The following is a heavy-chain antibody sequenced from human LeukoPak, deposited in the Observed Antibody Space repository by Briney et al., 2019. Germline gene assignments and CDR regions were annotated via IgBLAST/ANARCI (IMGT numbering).Heavy chain of an antibody. J-gene: IGHJ6*02. V-gene: IGHV3-33*01. CDR3: AREPPFGRSPGMDV. CDR2: IRYDGSNK. CDR1: GFTFSSYG. D-gene: IGHD3-16*01. Sequence: GGSLRLSCAASGFTFSSYGMHWVRQAPGKGLEWVAVIRYDGSNKYYADSVKGRFTISRGNSKNTLYVQMNSLRAEDTAVYYCAREPPFGRSPGMDVWGHGTTVTVSS.